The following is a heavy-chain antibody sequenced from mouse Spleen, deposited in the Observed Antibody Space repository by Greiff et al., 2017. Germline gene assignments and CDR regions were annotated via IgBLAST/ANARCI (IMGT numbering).Heavy chain of an antibody. J-gene: IGHJ4*01. CDR2: IDPSDSYT. CDR3: ARTGNYAMDY. CDR1: GYTFTSYW. V-gene: IGHV1-69*01. Sequence: QVQLQQPGAELVMPGASVKLSCKASGYTFTSYWMHWVKQRPGQGLAWIGEIDPSDSYTNYNQKFKGKATLTVDKSSSTAYMQLSSLTSEDSAVYYCARTGNYAMDYWGQGTSVTVSS. D-gene: IGHD4-1*01.